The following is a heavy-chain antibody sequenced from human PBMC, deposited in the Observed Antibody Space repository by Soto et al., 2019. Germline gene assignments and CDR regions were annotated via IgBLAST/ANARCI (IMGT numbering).Heavy chain of an antibody. D-gene: IGHD3-9*01. CDR1: GFSFSTYW. CDR2: IKQDGSER. J-gene: IGHJ4*02. CDR3: ARVDQILTGYFITKVFDY. Sequence: GGSLRLSCAASGFSFSTYWMTWVRQAPGRGLQWVASIKQDGSERYYVDSVTGRFTISRDNAKNSLYLQMNSLRVEDTAVYYCARVDQILTGYFITKVFDYWGQGALVTVSS. V-gene: IGHV3-7*01.